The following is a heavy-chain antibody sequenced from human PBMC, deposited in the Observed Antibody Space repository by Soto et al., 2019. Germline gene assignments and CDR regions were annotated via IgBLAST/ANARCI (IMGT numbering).Heavy chain of an antibody. J-gene: IGHJ6*02. CDR3: AYEGADRRDYGMDV. CDR1: GGTFSNYA. D-gene: IGHD1-26*01. V-gene: IGHV1-69*13. CDR2: IIPIFGTA. Sequence: SVKVSCKASGGTFSNYAISWVRQAPGQGLEWMGGIIPIFGTANYAQKFQGRVTNTADESTSTVYMELSSLRSEDTAVYYCAYEGADRRDYGMDVWGQGTTVTVSS.